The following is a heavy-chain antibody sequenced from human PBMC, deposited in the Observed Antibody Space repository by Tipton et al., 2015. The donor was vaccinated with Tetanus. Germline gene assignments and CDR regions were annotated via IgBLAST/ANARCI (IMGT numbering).Heavy chain of an antibody. V-gene: IGHV3-23*01. J-gene: IGHJ4*02. CDR1: GFTFNNYA. D-gene: IGHD5-24*01. Sequence: SLRLSCAASGFTFNNYAMTWVRQAPGKGLEWVSAISGSGGSTYYADSVKGRFTISRDNSKNTLYLQMNSLRAEDTAVYYCAKRPPSDDRWLHFDYWGQGTLVTVSS. CDR2: ISGSGGST. CDR3: AKRPPSDDRWLHFDY.